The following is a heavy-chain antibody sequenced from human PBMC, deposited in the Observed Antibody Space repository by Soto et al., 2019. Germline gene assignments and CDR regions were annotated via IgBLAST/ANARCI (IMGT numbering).Heavy chain of an antibody. CDR3: ARGGIQLWLEWFDP. CDR1: GFTFSSYA. Sequence: PGGSLRLSCAASGFTFSSYAMHWVRQAPGKGLEWVAVFSYDGSNKYYADSVKGRFTISRDNSKNTLFLQMNSLRAEDTVVYYCARGGIQLWLEWFDPWGQGTLVTVSS. D-gene: IGHD5-18*01. V-gene: IGHV3-30-3*01. J-gene: IGHJ5*02. CDR2: FSYDGSNK.